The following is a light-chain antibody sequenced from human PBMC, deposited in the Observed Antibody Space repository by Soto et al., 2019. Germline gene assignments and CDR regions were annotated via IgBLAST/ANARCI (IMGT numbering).Light chain of an antibody. CDR2: DAS. Sequence: EIVLTQSPATLSLSPVERATLSCRASQSVSSYLAWYQQKPGQAPRLLIYDASNRATGIPTRFSGSGSGTDFTLTISCLGAEDFAVYYCQQRSNWPGTFGGGTKVAIK. V-gene: IGKV3-11*01. J-gene: IGKJ4*01. CDR1: QSVSSY. CDR3: QQRSNWPGT.